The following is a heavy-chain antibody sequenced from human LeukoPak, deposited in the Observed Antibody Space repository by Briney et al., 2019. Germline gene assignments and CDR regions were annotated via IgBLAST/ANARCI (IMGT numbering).Heavy chain of an antibody. CDR3: ARGVDSSGWYLFDP. J-gene: IGHJ5*02. CDR2: IYYSGST. D-gene: IGHD6-19*01. V-gene: IGHV4-59*08. CDR1: GGSISSYY. Sequence: PSETLSLTCTVSGGSISSYYWSWIRQPPGKGLEWIGYIYYSGSTNYNPSLKSRVTISVDTSKNQFSLKLSSVTAADTAVYYRARGVDSSGWYLFDPWGQGTLVTVSS.